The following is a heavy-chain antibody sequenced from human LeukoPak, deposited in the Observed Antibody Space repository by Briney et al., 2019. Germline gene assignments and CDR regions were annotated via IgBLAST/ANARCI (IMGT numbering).Heavy chain of an antibody. CDR1: GYTFTTYA. V-gene: IGHV1-3*01. J-gene: IGHJ5*02. Sequence: GASVTVSCKASGYTFTTYAMHWGRQAPGQRLEWMGGINAGNGNTKYYQMFLGRVAFTRDTSASTPYMELSSLRSEDTAVYYCARDSRYSYGYDRATWFISWGQGALVAVSS. CDR3: ARDSRYSYGYDRATWFIS. D-gene: IGHD5-18*01. CDR2: INAGNGNT.